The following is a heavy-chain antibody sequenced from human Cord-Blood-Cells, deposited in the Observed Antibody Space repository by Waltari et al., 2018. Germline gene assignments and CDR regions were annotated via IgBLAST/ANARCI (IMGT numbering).Heavy chain of an antibody. V-gene: IGHV4-34*01. CDR3: ARASSWYKY. CDR2: INHSGST. Sequence: QVQLQQWGAGLLKPSETLSLTCAVYGGSFSVYYWSWIRQPPVKGLEWIGEINHSGSTNYNPSLKSRVTISVDTSKNQFSLKLSSVTAADTAVYYCARASSWYKYWGQGTLVTVSS. CDR1: GGSFSVYY. D-gene: IGHD6-13*01. J-gene: IGHJ4*02.